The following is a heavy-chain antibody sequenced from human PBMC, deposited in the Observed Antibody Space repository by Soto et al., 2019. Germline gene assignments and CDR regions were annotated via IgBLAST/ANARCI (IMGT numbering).Heavy chain of an antibody. CDR1: GGSISSSSYY. CDR3: ARHLSPIYYYDSSGYYFDY. D-gene: IGHD3-22*01. CDR2: IYYSGST. V-gene: IGHV4-39*01. Sequence: PSETLSLTCTVSGGSISSSSYYWGWIRQPRGKGLEWIGSIYYSGSTYYNPSLKSRVTISVDTSKNQFSLKLNSVTAADTAVYYCARHLSPIYYYDSSGYYFDYWGQGTLVTVSS. J-gene: IGHJ4*02.